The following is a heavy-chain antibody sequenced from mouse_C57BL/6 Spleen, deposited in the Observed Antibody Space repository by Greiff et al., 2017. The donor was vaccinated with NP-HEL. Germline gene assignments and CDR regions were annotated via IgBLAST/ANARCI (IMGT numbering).Heavy chain of an antibody. J-gene: IGHJ2*01. D-gene: IGHD4-1*01. CDR1: GYTFTDYY. CDR3: ARLNWEGDY. Sequence: VQLQQSGAELVRPGASVKLSSKASGYTFTDYYINWVKQRPGQGLEWIARIYPGSGNTYYNEKFKGKATLTAEKSSSTAYMQLSSLTSEDSAVYFCARLNWEGDYWGQGTTLTVSS. V-gene: IGHV1-76*01. CDR2: IYPGSGNT.